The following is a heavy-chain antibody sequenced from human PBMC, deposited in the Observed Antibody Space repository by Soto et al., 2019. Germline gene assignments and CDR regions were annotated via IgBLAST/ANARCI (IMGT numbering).Heavy chain of an antibody. CDR3: ARTSRNYYGSGSYYGRNNWFDP. Sequence: KSSETLSLTCAVHGGSFSGYYWSWIRQPPGKGLEWIGEINHGGSTNYNPSLKSRVTISVDTSKNQFSLKLSSVTAADTAVYYCARTSRNYYGSGSYYGRNNWFDPWGQGTLVTVSS. CDR2: INHGGST. D-gene: IGHD3-10*01. V-gene: IGHV4-34*01. CDR1: GGSFSGYY. J-gene: IGHJ5*02.